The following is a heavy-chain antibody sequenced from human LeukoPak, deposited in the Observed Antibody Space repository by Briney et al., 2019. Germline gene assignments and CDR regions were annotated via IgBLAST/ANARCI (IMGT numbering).Heavy chain of an antibody. V-gene: IGHV3-7*01. CDR3: TTDVWNDDNYYMDV. CDR1: GFRFSSQW. D-gene: IGHD1-1*01. CDR2: INSDGSAK. J-gene: IGHJ6*03. Sequence: GGSLRLSCAVSGFRFSSQWMTWVRQAPGTGLEWVATINSDGSAKYHVDSVKGRFTISRDNAKNLVYLQMSILRAEDTAVYYCTTDVWNDDNYYMDVWGRGTTVTVSS.